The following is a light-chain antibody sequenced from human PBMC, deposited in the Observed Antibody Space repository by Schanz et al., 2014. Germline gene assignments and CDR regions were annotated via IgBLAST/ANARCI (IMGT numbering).Light chain of an antibody. CDR2: DVS. CDR3: SSYTSSSTLL. V-gene: IGLV2-14*01. J-gene: IGLJ2*01. CDR1: SSDVGGYNY. Sequence: QSALTQPRSVSGSPGQSVTISCTGTSSDVGGYNYVSWYQLHPGKAPKLMIYDVSKRPSGVSNRISGSKSGNTASLTISGLLAEDEADYYCSSYTSSSTLLFGGGTKLTVL.